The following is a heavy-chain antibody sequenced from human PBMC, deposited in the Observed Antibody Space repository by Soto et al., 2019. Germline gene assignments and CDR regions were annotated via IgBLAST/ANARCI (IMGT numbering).Heavy chain of an antibody. Sequence: SETLSLTCAVYGGSFSGYYWSWIRQPPGKGLEWIGEINHSGSTNYNPSLKSRVTISVDTSKNQFSLKLSSVTAADTAVYYCARVPEQLSLGMDVWGQGTTVTVSS. V-gene: IGHV4-34*01. CDR2: INHSGST. CDR1: GGSFSGYY. J-gene: IGHJ6*02. D-gene: IGHD6-13*01. CDR3: ARVPEQLSLGMDV.